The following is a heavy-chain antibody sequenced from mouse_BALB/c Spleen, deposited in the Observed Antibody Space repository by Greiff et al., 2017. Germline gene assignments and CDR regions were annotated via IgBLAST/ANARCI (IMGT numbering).Heavy chain of an antibody. CDR1: GFTFSSYA. D-gene: IGHD2-4*01. CDR2: ISSGGST. V-gene: IGHV5-6-5*01. Sequence: VESGGGLVKPGGSLKLSCAASGFTFSSYAMSWVRQTPEKRLEWVASISSGGSTYYPDSVKGRFTISRDNARNILYLQMSSLRSEDTAMYYCARERGYYDYDGFAYWGQGTLVTVSA. J-gene: IGHJ3*01. CDR3: ARERGYYDYDGFAY.